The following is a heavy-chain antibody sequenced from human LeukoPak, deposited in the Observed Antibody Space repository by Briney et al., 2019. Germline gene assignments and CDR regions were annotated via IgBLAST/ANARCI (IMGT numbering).Heavy chain of an antibody. V-gene: IGHV3-30*02. CDR1: GFTFSNYG. CDR2: IRHEGSNK. Sequence: GGSLRLSCAASGFTFSNYGMHWVRQAPGKGLEWLTLIRHEGSNKYYADSVKGRFTISRGNSKNTLFLQMNSLRAEDTAVYYCAKDQEIFGMVAIDYWGQGTLVTVSS. J-gene: IGHJ4*02. D-gene: IGHD3-3*01. CDR3: AKDQEIFGMVAIDY.